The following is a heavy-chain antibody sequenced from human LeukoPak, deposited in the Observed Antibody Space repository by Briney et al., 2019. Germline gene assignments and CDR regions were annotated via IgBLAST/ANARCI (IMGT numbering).Heavy chain of an antibody. D-gene: IGHD4-11*01. Sequence: GASVKVSCKASGYTFTGYYMHWVRQAPGQGLEWMGWINPNSGGTNYAQKFQGRVTMTRDTSISTAYMELSRLRSEDTAVYYCARELRLPSLQGDYYYYYYMDVWGKGTTVTVSS. V-gene: IGHV1-2*02. CDR3: ARELRLPSLQGDYYYYYYMDV. CDR2: INPNSGGT. J-gene: IGHJ6*03. CDR1: GYTFTGYY.